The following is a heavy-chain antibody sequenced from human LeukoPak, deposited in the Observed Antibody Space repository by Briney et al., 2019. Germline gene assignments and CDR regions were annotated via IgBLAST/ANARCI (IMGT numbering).Heavy chain of an antibody. V-gene: IGHV4-30-2*01. J-gene: IGHJ4*02. CDR1: GGSISSGGYS. Sequence: SETLSLTCAVSGGSISSGGYSWSWIRQPPGKGLEWIGYIYHSGSTYYNPSLKSRVTISVDRSKNQFSLKLSSVTAADTAVYYCARTDYGGGDYWGQGTLVTVSS. CDR3: ARTDYGGGDY. D-gene: IGHD4-23*01. CDR2: IYHSGST.